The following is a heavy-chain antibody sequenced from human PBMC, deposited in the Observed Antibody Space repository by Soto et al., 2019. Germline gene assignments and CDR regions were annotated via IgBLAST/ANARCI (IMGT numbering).Heavy chain of an antibody. J-gene: IGHJ4*02. V-gene: IGHV4-34*01. CDR2: INHSGST. Sequence: SETVCLTCAVYVGSFSGYYWSWIRQPPGKGLEWMGEINHSGSTNYNPSLKSRVTISVDTSKNQFSLKLSSVTAADTAVYYCARGSDDSSGYGDYWGQATLVTASS. CDR3: ARGSDDSSGYGDY. CDR1: VGSFSGYY. D-gene: IGHD3-22*01.